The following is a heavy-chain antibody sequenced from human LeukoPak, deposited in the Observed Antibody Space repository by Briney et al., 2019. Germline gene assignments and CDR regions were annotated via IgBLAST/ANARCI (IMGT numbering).Heavy chain of an antibody. CDR3: AKGVGYYDILTSYTTRNWFDP. V-gene: IGHV3-30*18. D-gene: IGHD3-9*01. J-gene: IGHJ5*02. CDR2: ISYDGSNK. CDR1: GFTFSSYG. Sequence: GGSLRLSCAASGFTFSSYGMHWVRQAPGKGLEWVAVISYDGSNKYYADSVKGRFTISRDNSKNTLYLQMNSLRAEDTAVYYCAKGVGYYDILTSYTTRNWFDPWGQGTLVTVSS.